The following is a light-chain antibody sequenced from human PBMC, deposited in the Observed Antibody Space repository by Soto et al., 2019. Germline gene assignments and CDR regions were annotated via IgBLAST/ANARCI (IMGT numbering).Light chain of an antibody. CDR3: SSYGGNNNWV. CDR2: EVV. Sequence: QSALTQPPSASGSPGQSVTISCTGTSSDVGGYNFVSWYQQHPGKVPKLIIYEVVKRPSGVPDRFSGSKSGNTASLTVSGLQAEDEADYYCSSYGGNNNWVFGGGTKVTVL. J-gene: IGLJ3*02. CDR1: SSDVGGYNF. V-gene: IGLV2-8*01.